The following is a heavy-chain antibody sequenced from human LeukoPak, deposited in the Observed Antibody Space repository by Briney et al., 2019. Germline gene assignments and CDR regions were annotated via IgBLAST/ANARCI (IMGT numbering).Heavy chain of an antibody. V-gene: IGHV3-74*01. D-gene: IGHD3-10*01. CDR1: GFTFSSYW. CDR2: INNDGSST. Sequence: PGGSLRLSCGASGFTFSSYWMHWVRQAPGKGLVWVSRINNDGSSTSYADSVQGRFTISRDNAKNTLYLQMNSLRAEDTALYYCARVARGDYYSYYMDVWGKGTTVTVSS. J-gene: IGHJ6*03. CDR3: ARVARGDYYSYYMDV.